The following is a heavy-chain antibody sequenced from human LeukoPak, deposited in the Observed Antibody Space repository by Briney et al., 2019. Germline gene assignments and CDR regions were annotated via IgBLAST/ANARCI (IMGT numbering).Heavy chain of an antibody. CDR3: ARDSYGDYVVSWFDP. CDR1: GFTFSSYS. Sequence: GGSLRLPCAASGFTFSSYSMNWVRQAPGKGLEWVSSISSSSSYIYYADSVKGRFTISRDNAKNSLYLQMNSLRAEDTAVYYCARDSYGDYVVSWFDPWGQGTLVTVSS. V-gene: IGHV3-21*01. D-gene: IGHD4-17*01. CDR2: ISSSSSYI. J-gene: IGHJ5*02.